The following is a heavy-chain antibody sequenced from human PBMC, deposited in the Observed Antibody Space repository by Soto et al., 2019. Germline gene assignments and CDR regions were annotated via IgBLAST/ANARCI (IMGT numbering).Heavy chain of an antibody. CDR3: ARDYYGSGSSPFDI. Sequence: QVQLQQWGAGLLKPSETLSLTCAVYGGSFSGYYWSWIPQPPGKGLEWIGEINHSGSTNYNPSLKSRVTISVDTSKNQFSLKLSSVTAADTAVYYCARDYYGSGSSPFDIWGQGTMVTVSS. D-gene: IGHD3-10*01. J-gene: IGHJ3*02. CDR2: INHSGST. CDR1: GGSFSGYY. V-gene: IGHV4-34*01.